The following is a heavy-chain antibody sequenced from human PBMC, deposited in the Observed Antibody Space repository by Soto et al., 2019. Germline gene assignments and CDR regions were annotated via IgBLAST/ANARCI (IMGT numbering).Heavy chain of an antibody. CDR1: GGSFSGYY. D-gene: IGHD3-3*01. V-gene: IGHV4-34*01. Sequence: QVQLQQWGAGLLKPSETLSLTCAVYGGSFSGYYWSWIRQPPGKGLEWIGEINHSGSTNYNPSLKSRVTISVDTSKNQFSLKLSSVTAADTAVYYCARKSRITIFGVEDTYYGMDVWGQGTTVTVSS. CDR2: INHSGST. J-gene: IGHJ6*02. CDR3: ARKSRITIFGVEDTYYGMDV.